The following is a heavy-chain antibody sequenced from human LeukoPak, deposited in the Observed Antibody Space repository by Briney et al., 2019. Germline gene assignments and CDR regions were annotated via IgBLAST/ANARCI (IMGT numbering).Heavy chain of an antibody. CDR2: IWYDGSNK. D-gene: IGHD1-26*01. CDR1: GFTFSSYG. CDR3: ARVNSSGSWTSPFDY. V-gene: IGHV3-33*01. Sequence: GRSLRLSCAASGFTFSSYGMHWVRQAPGKGLEWVAVIWYDGSNKYYADSVKGRFTISRDNSKNTLYLQMNSLRAEDTAVYYCARVNSSGSWTSPFDYWGQGTLVTVSS. J-gene: IGHJ4*02.